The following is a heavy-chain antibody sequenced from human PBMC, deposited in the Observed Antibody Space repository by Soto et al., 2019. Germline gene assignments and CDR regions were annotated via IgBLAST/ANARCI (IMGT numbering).Heavy chain of an antibody. CDR1: GGSFSGYY. CDR3: ARGWVRQKGGWFDP. D-gene: IGHD1-26*01. V-gene: IGHV4-34*01. Sequence: PSETLSLTCAVYGGSFSGYYWSWIRQPPGKGLEWIGEINHSGSTNYNPSLKSRVTISVDTSKNQFSLKLSSVTAADTAVYYCARGWVRQKGGWFDPWGQGTLVTVSS. J-gene: IGHJ5*02. CDR2: INHSGST.